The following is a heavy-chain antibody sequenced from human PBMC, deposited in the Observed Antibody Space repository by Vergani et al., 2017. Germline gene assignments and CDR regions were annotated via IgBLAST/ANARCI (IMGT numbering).Heavy chain of an antibody. CDR3: GRRSDNYN. CDR2: ITKTGDST. Sequence: EVQLLQSEGAVVQPGGSLRLSCVASGFTFIGHAMSWVRQGHGQGLEWVSSITKTGDSTHYADSVKGRFTISRDNSKNTLYLQMNSLRVEDTAVYYCGRRSDNYNWGQGTLVTVSS. V-gene: IGHV3-23*01. CDR1: GFTFIGHA. D-gene: IGHD5-24*01. J-gene: IGHJ4*02.